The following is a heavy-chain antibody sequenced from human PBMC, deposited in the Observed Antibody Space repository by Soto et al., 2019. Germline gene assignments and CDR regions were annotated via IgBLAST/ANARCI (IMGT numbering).Heavy chain of an antibody. CDR3: ARGPFQLGYCSSTSCYRAPMDV. Sequence: GASVKVSCKASGGTFSSYAISWVRQAPGQGLEWMGGIIPIFGTANYAQKFQGRVTITADKSTSTAYMELSSLRSEDTAMYYCARGPFQLGYCSSTSCYRAPMDVWGQGTTVTVSS. D-gene: IGHD2-2*02. V-gene: IGHV1-69*06. CDR1: GGTFSSYA. J-gene: IGHJ6*02. CDR2: IIPIFGTA.